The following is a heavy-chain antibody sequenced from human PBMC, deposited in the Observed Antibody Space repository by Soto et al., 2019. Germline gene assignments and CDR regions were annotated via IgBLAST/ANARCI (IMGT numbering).Heavy chain of an antibody. J-gene: IGHJ6*02. D-gene: IGHD5-18*01. V-gene: IGHV1-69*13. CDR1: GGTFSSYA. Sequence: ASVKVSCKASGGTFSSYAISWVRQAPGQGLEWMGGIIPIFGTANYAQKFQGRVTITADESTSTAYMELSSLRSEDTAVYYCARGRSYGPTLHYYYGMDVWGQGTTVTVSS. CDR2: IIPIFGTA. CDR3: ARGRSYGPTLHYYYGMDV.